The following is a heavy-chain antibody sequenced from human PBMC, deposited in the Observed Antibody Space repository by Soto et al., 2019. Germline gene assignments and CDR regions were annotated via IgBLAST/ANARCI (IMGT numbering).Heavy chain of an antibody. CDR3: ARSNWGLGYYYGMDV. CDR1: GYSFTIYW. V-gene: IGHV5-10-1*01. D-gene: IGHD2-21*01. Sequence: RESMKISCNGYGYSFTIYWISWVRQMPGKGLEWMGRIDPSDSYTNYSPSFQGHVTISADKSISTAYLQWSSLKASDTAMYYCARSNWGLGYYYGMDVWGQGTTVTVSS. J-gene: IGHJ6*02. CDR2: IDPSDSYT.